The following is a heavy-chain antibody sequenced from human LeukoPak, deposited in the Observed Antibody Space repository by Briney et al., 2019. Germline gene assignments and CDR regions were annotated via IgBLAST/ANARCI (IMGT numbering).Heavy chain of an antibody. CDR3: ASDYYDSSGYYYY. D-gene: IGHD3-22*01. CDR2: ISSSSSYI. V-gene: IGHV3-21*01. J-gene: IGHJ4*02. CDR1: GFTFSSYS. Sequence: GGSLRLSCAASGFTFSSYSMNWVRQAPGKGLEWVSSISSSSSYIYYADSVKGRFTTSRDNAKNSLYLQMNSLRAEDTAVYYCASDYYDSSGYYYYWGQGTLVTVSS.